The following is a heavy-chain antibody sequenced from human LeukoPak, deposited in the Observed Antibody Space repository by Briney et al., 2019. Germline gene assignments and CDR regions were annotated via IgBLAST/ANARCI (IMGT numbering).Heavy chain of an antibody. D-gene: IGHD6-19*01. V-gene: IGHV1-18*01. CDR1: GFPFTHHG. CDR3: ARDPTNTSGRYAYFDY. Sequence: ASVKVSCKASGFPFTHHGITWVRQAPGQGLEWMGWISGYNGDTNYAQKFQGRVTLTTDTSTSTAYMDLRSLRPDDTAVYYCARDPTNTSGRYAYFDYWGQGTLVTVSS. J-gene: IGHJ4*02. CDR2: ISGYNGDT.